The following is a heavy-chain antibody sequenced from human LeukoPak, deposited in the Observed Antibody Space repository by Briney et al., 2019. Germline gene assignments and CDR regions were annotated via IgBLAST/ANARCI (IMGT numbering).Heavy chain of an antibody. J-gene: IGHJ1*01. D-gene: IGHD3-22*01. Sequence: PSQTLSLTCTVSGDSIDSGGFYWTWIRQRPGKGLECIGYIHDSGYTNYNPSLRTRVIMSTDTSKNQFSLKLSSVTAADTAVYFCANIRGVLREDDVGDYYGPAAYFQDWGPGTLVNVSS. CDR3: ANIRGVLREDDVGDYYGPAAYFQD. CDR2: IHDSGYT. V-gene: IGHV4-31*03. CDR1: GDSIDSGGFY.